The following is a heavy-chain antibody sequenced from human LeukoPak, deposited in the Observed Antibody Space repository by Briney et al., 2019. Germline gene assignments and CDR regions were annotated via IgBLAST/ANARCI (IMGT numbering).Heavy chain of an antibody. CDR3: SYYCGSGSYPPFDY. Sequence: GGSLRLSCAASGFTFSSYAMSWVRQAPGKGLEWVSAISGSGGSTYYADSVKGRFTISRDNSKNTLYLQMNSLRAEDTAVYYCSYYCGSGSYPPFDYWGQGTLVTVSS. V-gene: IGHV3-23*01. CDR2: ISGSGGST. J-gene: IGHJ4*02. CDR1: GFTFSSYA. D-gene: IGHD3-10*01.